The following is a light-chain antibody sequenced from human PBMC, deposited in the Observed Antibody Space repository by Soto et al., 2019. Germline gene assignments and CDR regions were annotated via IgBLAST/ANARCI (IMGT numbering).Light chain of an antibody. Sequence: DTQMTQSPSTLSASVGDRVTITCRASQSISNWLAWYQQKPGKAPNLLIYFASTLQSGVPSRFSGSGSGTDFTLTISSLQPDDFATYCCQQYDTSPLTFGGGTTVEIK. J-gene: IGKJ4*01. CDR2: FAS. V-gene: IGKV1-5*03. CDR3: QQYDTSPLT. CDR1: QSISNW.